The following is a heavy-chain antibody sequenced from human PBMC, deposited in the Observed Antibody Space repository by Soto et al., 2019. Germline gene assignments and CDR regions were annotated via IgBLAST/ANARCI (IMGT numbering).Heavy chain of an antibody. J-gene: IGHJ4*02. CDR3: VFYSSSSGHDIDF. V-gene: IGHV5-51*01. CDR1: GYIFSKYW. CDR2: IYPGDSDT. D-gene: IGHD6-6*01. Sequence: GESLKISCKSSGYIFSKYWIGWVRQMPGKGLEWMGIIYPGDSDTRYSPSFQGQVTISADKSITTAYLQWSSLKASDTAIYYCVFYSSSSGHDIDFWGQGTPVTVSS.